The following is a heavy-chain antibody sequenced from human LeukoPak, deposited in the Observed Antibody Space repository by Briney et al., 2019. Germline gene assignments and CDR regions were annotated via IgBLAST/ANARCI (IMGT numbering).Heavy chain of an antibody. CDR1: GYTLTELS. V-gene: IGHV1-24*01. Sequence: ASVRVSYKVSGYTLTELSMHWVRQAPGKGREGMGGFDPEDGETIYAQKFQGRVTMTEDTSTDTAYMELSSLRSEDTAVYYCATIRGWPFFDYWGQGTLVTVSS. CDR3: ATIRGWPFFDY. J-gene: IGHJ4*02. D-gene: IGHD6-19*01. CDR2: FDPEDGET.